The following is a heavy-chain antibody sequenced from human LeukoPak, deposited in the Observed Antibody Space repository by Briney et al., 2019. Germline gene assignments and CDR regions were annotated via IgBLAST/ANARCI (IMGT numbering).Heavy chain of an antibody. CDR1: GGTFRSYA. CDR2: IIPIFGTT. CDR3: ASVTVTTWAPDGHMDV. V-gene: IGHV1-69*05. Sequence: SVKVSCKASGGTFRSYAISWVRQATGQGLEWMGRIIPIFGTTNYAQKFQGRVTITTDEPTSTAYMELSSLRSEDTAVYYCASVTVTTWAPDGHMDVWGKGTTVTVSS. J-gene: IGHJ6*03. D-gene: IGHD4-11*01.